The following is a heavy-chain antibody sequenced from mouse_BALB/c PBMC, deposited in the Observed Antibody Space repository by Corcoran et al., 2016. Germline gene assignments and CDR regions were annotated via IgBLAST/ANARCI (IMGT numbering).Heavy chain of an antibody. V-gene: IGHV14-3*02. J-gene: IGHJ1*01. CDR2: IDPANGNT. D-gene: IGHD4-1*01. CDR3: ANWDWYFDV. CDR1: GFNIKDTY. Sequence: EVQLQQSGAELVKPGASVKLSCTASGFNIKDTYMHWVKQRPEQDLARIGRIDPANGNTKYDPKFQGKATITADTSSNTAYLQLSSLTSEDTAVYYCANWDWYFDVWGAGTTVTVSS.